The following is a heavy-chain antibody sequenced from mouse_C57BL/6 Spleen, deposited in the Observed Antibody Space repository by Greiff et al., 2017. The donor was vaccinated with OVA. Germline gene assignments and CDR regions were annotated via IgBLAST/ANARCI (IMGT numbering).Heavy chain of an antibody. Sequence: EVKLMESGGGLVQPGGSLSLSCAASGFTFTDYYMSWVRQPPGKALEWLGFIRNKANGYTTEYSAYVKGRFTISSDNSQSILYLQMNALRADDSATYDSARYIRSYGYDAAMDHWGQGTSVTVSS. CDR1: GFTFTDYY. J-gene: IGHJ4*01. V-gene: IGHV7-3*01. CDR3: ARYIRSYGYDAAMDH. D-gene: IGHD2-2*01. CDR2: IRNKANGYTT.